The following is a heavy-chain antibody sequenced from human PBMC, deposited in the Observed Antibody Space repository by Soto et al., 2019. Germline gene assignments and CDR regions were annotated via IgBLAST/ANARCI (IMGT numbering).Heavy chain of an antibody. CDR2: IYHSGST. J-gene: IGHJ4*02. Sequence: SETLSLTCAVSSGSISSSNWWSWVRQPPGKGLEWIGEIYHSGSTNYNPSLKSRVTISVDKSKNQFSLKLSSVTAADTAVYYCAGGEMRGHHFDYWGQGTLVTVSS. CDR1: SGSISSSNW. CDR3: AGGEMRGHHFDY. D-gene: IGHD3-16*01. V-gene: IGHV4-4*02.